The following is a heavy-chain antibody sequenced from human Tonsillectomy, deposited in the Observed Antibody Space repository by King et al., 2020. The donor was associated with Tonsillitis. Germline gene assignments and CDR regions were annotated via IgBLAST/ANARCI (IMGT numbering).Heavy chain of an antibody. Sequence: VQLVESGGGLVQPGGSLRLSCAASGFTFNSFAMTWVRQAPGKGLEWGSTITGSGGTISYAESVKGRFTISRDNSKNTLFLQMNSLRAEDTAVYYCAKATVVSKISLDSWGQGTLVTVSS. CDR2: ITGSGGTI. J-gene: IGHJ4*02. CDR3: AKATVVSKISLDS. CDR1: GFTFNSFA. V-gene: IGHV3-23*04. D-gene: IGHD2-2*01.